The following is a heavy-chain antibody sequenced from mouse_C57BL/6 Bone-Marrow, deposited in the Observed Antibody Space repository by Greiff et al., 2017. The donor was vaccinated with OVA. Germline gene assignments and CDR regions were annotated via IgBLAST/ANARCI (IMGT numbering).Heavy chain of an antibody. CDR1: GLTFSSYG. V-gene: IGHV5-6*01. Sequence: EVQVVESGGDLVKPGGSLKLSCAASGLTFSSYGMSWVRQTPDKRLEWVATISSGGSYTYFPDSVKGRFTISRDNAKNTLYLQMSSLKSEDTAMYYCARRRIWSMDYWGQGTSVTVSS. CDR3: ARRRIWSMDY. J-gene: IGHJ4*01. D-gene: IGHD1-1*02. CDR2: ISSGGSYT.